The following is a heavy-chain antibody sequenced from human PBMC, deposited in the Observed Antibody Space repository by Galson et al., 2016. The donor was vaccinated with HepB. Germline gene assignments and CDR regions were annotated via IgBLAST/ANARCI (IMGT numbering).Heavy chain of an antibody. CDR1: GFSVSSNY. V-gene: IGHV3-53*01. CDR3: TRGLGYCSGGSCHSLDY. J-gene: IGHJ4*02. Sequence: SLRLSCAASGFSVSSNYIIWVRQAPGKGLEWVSAIYSGGSTYYADAVKGHFTVSRDNAKNTLYLQMNSLRAEDTAVYYCTRGLGYCSGGSCHSLDYWGQGVLVTVSS. D-gene: IGHD2-15*01. CDR2: IYSGGST.